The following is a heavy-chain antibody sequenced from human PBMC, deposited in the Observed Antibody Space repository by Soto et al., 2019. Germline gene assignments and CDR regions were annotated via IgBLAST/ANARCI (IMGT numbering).Heavy chain of an antibody. CDR1: GFTFSNYG. J-gene: IGHJ5*02. D-gene: IGHD6-13*01. CDR3: ARDIRSRWYDN. CDR2: ISYDGSSQ. Sequence: QVQLAESGGGVVQPGRSLRLSCAASGFTFSNYGMHWVRQAPGKGLEWVAVISYDGSSQYYVDSVKGRLTISRDNSKNTVYLQMNSLRAEDTAVYYCARDIRSRWYDNWGQGTLVTVSS. V-gene: IGHV3-33*05.